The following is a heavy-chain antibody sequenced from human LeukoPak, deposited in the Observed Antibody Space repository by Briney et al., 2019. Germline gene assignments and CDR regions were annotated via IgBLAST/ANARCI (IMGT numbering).Heavy chain of an antibody. CDR2: IYTSGST. CDR3: ARGSQVDDFWSGYRAPLDY. J-gene: IGHJ4*02. V-gene: IGHV4-4*07. CDR1: GGSISSYY. D-gene: IGHD3-3*01. Sequence: PSETLSLTCTVSGGSISSYYWSWIRQPAGKGLEWIGRIYTSGSTNYNPSLKSRVTISIDTSKNQFSLKLSSVTAADTAVYYCARGSQVDDFWSGYRAPLDYWGQGTLVTVSS.